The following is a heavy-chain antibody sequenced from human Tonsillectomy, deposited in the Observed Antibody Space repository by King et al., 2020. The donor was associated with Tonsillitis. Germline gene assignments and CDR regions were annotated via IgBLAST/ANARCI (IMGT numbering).Heavy chain of an antibody. CDR1: GFTFSSYS. D-gene: IGHD4-17*01. J-gene: IGHJ5*02. CDR3: VSAYYCDYRYWFDP. Sequence: EVQLVESGGGLVQPGGSLRLSCAASGFTFSSYSMNWVRQAPGKGLEWVSYISSSSSTIYYADSVKGRFTISRDNAKNSLYLQMNSLRDEDTAVYYCVSAYYCDYRYWFDPWGQGTLVTVSS. V-gene: IGHV3-48*02. CDR2: ISSSSSTI.